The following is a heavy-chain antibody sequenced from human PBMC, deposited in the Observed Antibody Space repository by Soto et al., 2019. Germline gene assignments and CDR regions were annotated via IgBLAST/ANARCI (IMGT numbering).Heavy chain of an antibody. CDR2: ISAYNGNT. V-gene: IGHV1-18*01. D-gene: IGHD3-22*01. Sequence: QVQLVQSGAEVKKPGASVKVSCKASGYTFTSYGISWVRQAPGQGLEWMGWISAYNGNTNYAQKLQGRVTMTTDTSTSPAYMELRSLRSDDTAVYYCARDRSYYDSSGYLSYWGQGTLVTVSS. J-gene: IGHJ4*02. CDR3: ARDRSYYDSSGYLSY. CDR1: GYTFTSYG.